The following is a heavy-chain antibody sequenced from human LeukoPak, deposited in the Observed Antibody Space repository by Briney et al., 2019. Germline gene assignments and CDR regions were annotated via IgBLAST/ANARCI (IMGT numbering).Heavy chain of an antibody. CDR3: AKDTGSGYDYFSYYFDY. V-gene: IGHV3-23*01. Sequence: GGSLRLSCAASGFTVSSNYMSWVRQAPGKGLEWVSAVSGSAFSTYYADSVKGRFTISRDNSKDTLYLQMNSLRAEDTAVYYCAKDTGSGYDYFSYYFDYWGQGTLVTVSS. J-gene: IGHJ4*02. CDR1: GFTVSSNY. CDR2: VSGSAFST. D-gene: IGHD5-12*01.